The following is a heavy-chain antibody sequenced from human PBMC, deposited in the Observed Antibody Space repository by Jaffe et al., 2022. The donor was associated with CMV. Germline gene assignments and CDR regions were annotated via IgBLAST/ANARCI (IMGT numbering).Heavy chain of an antibody. Sequence: EVQLVQSGPEVKKPGESLKISCKGSGHILVNYWIGWVRQMPGKGLEWMGIIYLDDSDTRYNPSFEGQVTISGDKSTSIAFLQWSSLKASDTAMYYCVGSYDTTGYYVNWGQGTLVTVAS. D-gene: IGHD3-22*01. J-gene: IGHJ4*02. CDR1: GHILVNYW. V-gene: IGHV5-51*01. CDR2: IYLDDSDT. CDR3: VGSYDTTGYYVN.